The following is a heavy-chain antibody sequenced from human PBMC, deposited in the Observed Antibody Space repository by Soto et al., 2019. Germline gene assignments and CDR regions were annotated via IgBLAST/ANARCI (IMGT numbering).Heavy chain of an antibody. CDR2: IRPSSRFI. J-gene: IGHJ4*02. CDR3: AREWFGESN. D-gene: IGHD3-10*01. V-gene: IGHV3-48*04. Sequence: EVQLVESGGGLVQPGGSLRLSCAASGFTFSSYSMNWFRQAPGKGLEWVSHIRPSSRFIFYAASVKGRFAISRDNAKNSLYLEMKSLRAEDTAIYYCAREWFGESNWGQGTLVTVSS. CDR1: GFTFSSYS.